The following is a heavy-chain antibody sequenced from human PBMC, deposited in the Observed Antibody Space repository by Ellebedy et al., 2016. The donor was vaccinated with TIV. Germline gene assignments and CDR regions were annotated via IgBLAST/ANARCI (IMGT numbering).Heavy chain of an antibody. J-gene: IGHJ6*03. CDR3: ARVHCSITTCDYHYMDV. CDR2: IFTSGSF. D-gene: IGHD1-1*01. V-gene: IGHV4-4*07. CDR1: GGSVSRYF. Sequence: SETLSLXCTVSGGSVSRYFWSWIRQPAGKGLEWIGRIFTSGSFNYNPSLMSRVTMSVVTSKNQISLRLNSVTAADTAVYYCARVHCSITTCDYHYMDVWGKGTTVTVSS.